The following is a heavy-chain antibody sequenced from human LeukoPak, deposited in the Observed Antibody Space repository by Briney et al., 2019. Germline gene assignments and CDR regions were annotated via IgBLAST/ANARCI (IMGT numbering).Heavy chain of an antibody. Sequence: GRSLRLSCAASGFTFSSYAMHWVRQAPGKGLEWVAVISYDGSNKYYADSVKGRFTISRDNSKNTLYLQMNSLRAEDTAVYYCAKEGYCSSTSCSDAFDIWGQGTMVTVSS. CDR2: ISYDGSNK. V-gene: IGHV3-30*01. CDR1: GFTFSSYA. CDR3: AKEGYCSSTSCSDAFDI. D-gene: IGHD2-2*01. J-gene: IGHJ3*02.